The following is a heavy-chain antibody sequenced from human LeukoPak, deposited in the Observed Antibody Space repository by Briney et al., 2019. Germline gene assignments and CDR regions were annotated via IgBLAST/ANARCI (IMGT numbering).Heavy chain of an antibody. Sequence: GASVKVSCKASGYTFNSSYMHWVRQAPGQGLEWMGWINPNSGGTNYAQKFQGRVTMTRDTSISTAYMELSRLRSDDTAVYYCARDHSELLDYWGQGTLVTVSS. CDR1: GYTFNSSY. V-gene: IGHV1-2*02. J-gene: IGHJ4*02. CDR2: INPNSGGT. CDR3: ARDHSELLDY. D-gene: IGHD1-26*01.